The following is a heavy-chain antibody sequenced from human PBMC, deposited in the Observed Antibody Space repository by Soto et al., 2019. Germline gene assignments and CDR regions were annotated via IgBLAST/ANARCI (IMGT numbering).Heavy chain of an antibody. CDR3: AKDGLRAAAGAYFDY. D-gene: IGHD6-13*01. J-gene: IGHJ4*02. V-gene: IGHV3-23*01. Sequence: EVQLLESGGGLVQPGGSLRLSCAASGFTFSSYAMSWVRQAPGKGLEWVSAISGSGGSTYYGDAVKGRFTISRDNSKNPLYLQMNSLRAEDTAVYYCAKDGLRAAAGAYFDYWGQGTLVTVSS. CDR1: GFTFSSYA. CDR2: ISGSGGST.